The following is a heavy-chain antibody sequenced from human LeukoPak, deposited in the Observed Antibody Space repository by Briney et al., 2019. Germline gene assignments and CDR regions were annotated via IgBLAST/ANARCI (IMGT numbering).Heavy chain of an antibody. Sequence: SETLSLTCTVSGGSISSSSYYWGWIRQPPGKGLEWIGSIYYSGSTYYNPSLKSRVTISVDTSKNQFSLKLSSVTAADTAVYYCAVVPAGDYYYYYMDVWGKGTTVTVSS. CDR2: IYYSGST. D-gene: IGHD2-2*01. J-gene: IGHJ6*03. CDR3: AVVPAGDYYYYYMDV. V-gene: IGHV4-39*07. CDR1: GGSISSSSYY.